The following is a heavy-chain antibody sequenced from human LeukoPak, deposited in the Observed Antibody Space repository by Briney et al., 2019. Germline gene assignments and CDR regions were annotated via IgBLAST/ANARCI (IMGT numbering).Heavy chain of an antibody. CDR3: AKISADFWSGYSTAPDY. CDR1: GFTFSSYA. J-gene: IGHJ4*02. Sequence: GGSLRLSCAASGFTFSSYAMSWVRQAPGKGLEWVSAISGSGGSTYYADSVKGRFTISRDNSKNTLYLQMNILRAEDTAVYYCAKISADFWSGYSTAPDYWGQGTLVTVSS. D-gene: IGHD3-3*01. V-gene: IGHV3-23*01. CDR2: ISGSGGST.